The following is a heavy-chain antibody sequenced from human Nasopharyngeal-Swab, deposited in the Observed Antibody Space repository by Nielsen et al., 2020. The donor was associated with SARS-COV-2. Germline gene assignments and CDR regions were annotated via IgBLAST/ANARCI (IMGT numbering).Heavy chain of an antibody. J-gene: IGHJ5*02. D-gene: IGHD6-19*01. Sequence: ASVKVSCKSSGYTFTNYAMNWVRQAPGQGLEWMGWINTNTGNPTYAQGFTGRFVFSLDTSVSTAYLQISSLKAEDTAVYYCAVHVAGDRPPFDPWGQGTLVTVSS. V-gene: IGHV7-4-1*02. CDR2: INTNTGNP. CDR3: AVHVAGDRPPFDP. CDR1: GYTFTNYA.